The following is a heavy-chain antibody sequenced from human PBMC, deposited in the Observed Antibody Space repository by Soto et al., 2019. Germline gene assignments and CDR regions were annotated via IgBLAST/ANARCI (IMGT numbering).Heavy chain of an antibody. Sequence: QVQLVQSGAELKKPGASVKVSCKASGNTCRNYAIHWVRQAPGQTLEWTGWIQGGNGNTKYSQRVQGRPTFTRDTSAGTTYTELSSLTSEDTAIYYCARDDSVYTGSHYIDYFNFWGQGTLVTVSS. CDR2: IQGGNGNT. V-gene: IGHV1-3*01. D-gene: IGHD1-26*01. J-gene: IGHJ4*02. CDR1: GNTCRNYA. CDR3: ARDDSVYTGSHYIDYFNF.